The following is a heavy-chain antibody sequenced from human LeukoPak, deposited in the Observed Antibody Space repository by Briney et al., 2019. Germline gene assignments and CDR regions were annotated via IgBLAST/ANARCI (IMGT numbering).Heavy chain of an antibody. CDR2: ISYDGSNK. V-gene: IGHV3-30*18. CDR3: AKDPEQVVRGWFDP. Sequence: GRSLRLSCAASGFTFSSYGMHWVRQAPGKGLEWVAVISYDGSNKYYADSVKGRFTISRDNSRNTLSLQMNSLRTEDTAVYYCAKDPEQVVRGWFDPWGQGTLVTVSS. CDR1: GFTFSSYG. J-gene: IGHJ5*02. D-gene: IGHD2-15*01.